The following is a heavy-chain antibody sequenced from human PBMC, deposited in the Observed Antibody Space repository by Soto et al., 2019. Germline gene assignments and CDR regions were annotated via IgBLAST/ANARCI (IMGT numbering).Heavy chain of an antibody. CDR1: GNTFTYRY. Sequence: QMQLVQSGAEVKKTGSSVTVSCKALGNTFTYRYLHWVRHAPGQALEWMGWITPSSGDVHYAQKFQERVTITRDRSINTAYMQMSSLRSEDTAMYFCAGGGAGSGAFTWELPDHWGQGTLVTVSS. CDR2: ITPSSGDV. CDR3: AGGGAGSGAFTWELPDH. D-gene: IGHD1-26*01. J-gene: IGHJ4*02. V-gene: IGHV1-45*02.